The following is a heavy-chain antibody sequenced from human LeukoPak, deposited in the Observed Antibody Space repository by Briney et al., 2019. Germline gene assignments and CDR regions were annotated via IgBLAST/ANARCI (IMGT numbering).Heavy chain of an antibody. CDR1: GFMFRDAA. CDR2: IASSGLNT. CDR3: ARDIELST. J-gene: IGHJ3*01. V-gene: IGHV3-23*01. Sequence: PGGSLRLSCAAYGFMFRDAAMTWVRQAPGKGLEWVSLIASSGLNTYYADSVRGRFTISRDNSKNTLSLQVNSLRVEDTAIYYCARDIELSTWGLGTLVTVSS. D-gene: IGHD5-12*01.